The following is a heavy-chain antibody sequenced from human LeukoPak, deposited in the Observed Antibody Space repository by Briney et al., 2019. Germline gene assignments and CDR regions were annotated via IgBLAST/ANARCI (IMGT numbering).Heavy chain of an antibody. V-gene: IGHV6-1*01. J-gene: IGHJ4*02. Sequence: SQTLSLICAISGDSVSSNNGAWNWIRQSPSRGLEWLGRTYYRSKWYNDYAEFIQGRITINPDTSKNQFSLQLNSVTPEDTAVYYCARDLGTSGWYTFDFWGQGTLVTVSS. CDR3: ARDLGTSGWYTFDF. CDR2: TYYRSKWYN. D-gene: IGHD6-19*01. CDR1: GDSVSSNNGA.